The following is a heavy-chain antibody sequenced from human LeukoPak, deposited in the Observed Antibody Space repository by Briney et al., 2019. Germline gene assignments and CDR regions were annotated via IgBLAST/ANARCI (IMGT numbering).Heavy chain of an antibody. Sequence: PGGSLRPSCAASGFVFSNYWMSWVRQAPGKGLEWMANINYDGSEKYYVDSVKGRFTISRDNAKNSLYLQMNSLRVEDTAVYYCGRSEVTIPNSYWGQGTLVTVSS. CDR1: GFVFSNYW. CDR3: GRSEVTIPNSY. J-gene: IGHJ4*02. CDR2: INYDGSEK. V-gene: IGHV3-7*01. D-gene: IGHD2-21*02.